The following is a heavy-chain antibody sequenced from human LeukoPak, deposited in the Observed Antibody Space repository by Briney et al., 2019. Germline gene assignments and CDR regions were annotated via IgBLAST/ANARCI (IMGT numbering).Heavy chain of an antibody. D-gene: IGHD3-16*01. CDR2: IGTTGSYI. V-gene: IGHV3-21*01. J-gene: IGHJ4*02. Sequence: GGSLRLSCAASGFTFSNYSMNWVRQAPGKGLEWVSSIGTTGSYIFYADSVKGRFTISRDNAKNSLYLQMNRVGAEDTAVYYCARGEDNADEYLREDYWGQGILVTVSS. CDR3: ARGEDNADEYLREDY. CDR1: GFTFSNYS.